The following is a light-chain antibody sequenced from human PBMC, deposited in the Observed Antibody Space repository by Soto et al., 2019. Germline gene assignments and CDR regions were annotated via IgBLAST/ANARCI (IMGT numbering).Light chain of an antibody. CDR3: QEYNGDSGLI. CDR1: QNIRRW. J-gene: IGKJ4*01. V-gene: IGKV1-5*03. CDR2: SAS. Sequence: DIQMTQSPSTVSASIGDRLTITCRASQNIRRWVAWYQQKPGKAPELLSYSASGLESGVPSRFSGSGFETEFTLTISSLHPDDFATSYCQEYNGDSGLIFGGGSKVEIK.